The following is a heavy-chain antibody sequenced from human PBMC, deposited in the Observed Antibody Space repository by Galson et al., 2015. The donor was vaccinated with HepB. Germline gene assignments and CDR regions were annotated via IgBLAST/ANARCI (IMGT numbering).Heavy chain of an antibody. V-gene: IGHV3-53*01. J-gene: IGHJ4*02. CDR2: IYSGGST. Sequence: SLRLSCAASGFTVSSNYMSWVRQAPGKGLEWVSVIYSGGSTYYADSVKGRFTISRDNSKNTLYLQMKSLRAEDTALYYCARGFSSSPRVYFDYWGQGTLVTVSS. CDR1: GFTVSSNY. CDR3: ARGFSSSPRVYFDY. D-gene: IGHD6-6*01.